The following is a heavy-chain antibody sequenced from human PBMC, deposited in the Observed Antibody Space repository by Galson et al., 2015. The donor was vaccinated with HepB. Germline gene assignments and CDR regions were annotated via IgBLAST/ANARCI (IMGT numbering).Heavy chain of an antibody. Sequence: SLRLSCAASGFTFSNSEMNWVRQAPGRGLEWISYISGSANSIFYADSVKGRFTISRDNAKNSLSLQMNSLRAEDTAIYYCARAQRHCSDTSGYYYFDSWGQGTLVTVSS. D-gene: IGHD3-22*01. V-gene: IGHV3-48*03. J-gene: IGHJ4*02. CDR3: ARAQRHCSDTSGYYYFDS. CDR1: GFTFSNSE. CDR2: ISGSANSI.